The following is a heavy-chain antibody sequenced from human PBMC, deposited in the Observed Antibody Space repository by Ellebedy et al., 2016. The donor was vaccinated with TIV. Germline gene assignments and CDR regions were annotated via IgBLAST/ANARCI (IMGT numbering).Heavy chain of an antibody. CDR3: ATPQDYDFWSGPLRY. J-gene: IGHJ4*02. CDR1: GYTFTSYA. D-gene: IGHD3-3*01. CDR2: IIPIFGTA. V-gene: IGHV1-69*13. Sequence: AASVKVSCKAPGYTFTSYAISWARQAPGQGLEWMGGIIPIFGTANYAQKFQGRVTITADESTSTAYMELSSLRSEDTAVYYCATPQDYDFWSGPLRYWGQGTLVTVSS.